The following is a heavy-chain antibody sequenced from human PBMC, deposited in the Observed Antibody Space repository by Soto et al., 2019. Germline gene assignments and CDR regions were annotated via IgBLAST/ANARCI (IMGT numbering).Heavy chain of an antibody. CDR2: IIPIFGTA. CDR1: GGTFSSYA. D-gene: IGHD3-9*01. CDR3: ARAARYFDWLLRKYGMDV. J-gene: IGHJ6*02. V-gene: IGHV1-69*13. Sequence: ASVKVSCKASGGTFSSYAISWVRQAPGQGLEWMGGIIPIFGTANYAQKFQGRVTITADESTSTAYMELSSLRSEDTAVYYCARAARYFDWLLRKYGMDVWGQGTKVTV.